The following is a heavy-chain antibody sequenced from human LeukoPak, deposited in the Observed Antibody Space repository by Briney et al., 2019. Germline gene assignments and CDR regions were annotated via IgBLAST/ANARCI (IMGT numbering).Heavy chain of an antibody. CDR3: ARTTTVRGTYYMDV. V-gene: IGHV4-34*01. J-gene: IGHJ6*03. CDR1: GGSFSGYY. CDR2: INHSGST. D-gene: IGHD3-10*01. Sequence: SETLSLTCAVYGGSFSGYYWSWIRQPPGKGLEWIGEINHSGSTNYNPSLKSRVAISVDTSKNRFSLKLRSVTAADTAVYYCARTTTVRGTYYMDVWGKGTTVTISS.